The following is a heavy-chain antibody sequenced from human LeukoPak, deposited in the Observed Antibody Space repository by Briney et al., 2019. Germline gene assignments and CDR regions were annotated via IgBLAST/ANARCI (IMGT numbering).Heavy chain of an antibody. J-gene: IGHJ4*02. D-gene: IGHD3-10*01. CDR1: GGSFSGYY. CDR3: ARGRTMVY. V-gene: IGHV4-34*01. CDR2: INHSGST. Sequence: SETLSLTCAVYGGSFSGYYWSWIRQPPGKGLEWIGEINHSGSTNYDPSLKSRVTISVDTSKNQFSLKLSSVTAADTAVYYCARGRTMVYWGQGTLVTVSS.